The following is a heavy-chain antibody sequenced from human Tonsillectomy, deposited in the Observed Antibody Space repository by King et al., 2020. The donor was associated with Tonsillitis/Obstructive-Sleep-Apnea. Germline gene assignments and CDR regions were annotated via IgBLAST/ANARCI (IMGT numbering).Heavy chain of an antibody. D-gene: IGHD6-19*01. Sequence: VQLVESGGGLVQPGGSLRLSCAASGFTFSSYAMSWVRQAPGKGLEWVSAISGSGGSTYYADSVKGRFTISRDNSKNTLYLQMNGLRAEDTAVDYCANGGVGSGWPFDFWGQGTLIAVSS. CDR2: ISGSGGST. V-gene: IGHV3-23*04. J-gene: IGHJ4*02. CDR3: ANGGVGSGWPFDF. CDR1: GFTFSSYA.